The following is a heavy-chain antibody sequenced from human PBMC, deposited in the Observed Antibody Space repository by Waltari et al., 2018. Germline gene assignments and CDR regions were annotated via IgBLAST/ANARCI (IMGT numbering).Heavy chain of an antibody. CDR2: INHSGST. V-gene: IGHV4-34*01. Sequence: QVQLQESGPGLVKPSETLSLTCTVSGGSFSGYYWSWIRQPPGKGLEWIGEINHSGSTNSNPSLKSRVTISVDTAKNQFSLKLSSVTAADTAVYYCARGRYCSGGSCYSYFDYWGQGTLVTVSS. D-gene: IGHD2-15*01. J-gene: IGHJ4*02. CDR1: GGSFSGYY. CDR3: ARGRYCSGGSCYSYFDY.